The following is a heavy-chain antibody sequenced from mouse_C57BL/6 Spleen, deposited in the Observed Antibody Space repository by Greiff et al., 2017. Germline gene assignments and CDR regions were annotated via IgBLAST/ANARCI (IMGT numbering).Heavy chain of an antibody. Sequence: QVQLQQPGAELVKPGASVKLSCKASGYTFTSYWMQWVKQRPGQGLEWIGEIDPSDSYTNYNQKFKGKATLTVDTSSSTAYMQLSSLTSEDSAVYYCARLPRGYAMDYWGQGTSVTVSS. CDR2: IDPSDSYT. CDR3: ARLPRGYAMDY. J-gene: IGHJ4*01. CDR1: GYTFTSYW. V-gene: IGHV1-50*01.